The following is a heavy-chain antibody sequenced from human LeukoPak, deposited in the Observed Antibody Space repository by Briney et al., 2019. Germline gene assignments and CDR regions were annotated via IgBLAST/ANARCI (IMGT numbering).Heavy chain of an antibody. CDR1: GYTFTTYS. D-gene: IGHD3-16*01. J-gene: IGHJ5*02. CDR3: ARTRSTFYPAENWFDP. CDR2: ISVYNGKT. V-gene: IGHV1-18*01. Sequence: GASVKVSCKASGYTFTTYSISWVRQAPGQGLEWMGWISVYNGKTNSAQKFQGRVTMTTDTSTSTAYMELRSLRSDDTAVYYCARTRSTFYPAENWFDPWGQGTLVTVSS.